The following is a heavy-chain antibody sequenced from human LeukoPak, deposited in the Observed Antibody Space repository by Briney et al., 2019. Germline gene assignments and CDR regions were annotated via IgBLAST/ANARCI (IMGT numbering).Heavy chain of an antibody. J-gene: IGHJ4*02. Sequence: GGSLRLSCAASGFTFNSYWMHWVRQAPGKGLVWVSRIKSDGGGTSYADSAKGRFTISRDNAKNTLYLQMNSLRAEDTAVYYCARDWGYTFDYWGQGTLVTVSS. CDR1: GFTFNSYW. D-gene: IGHD5-18*01. CDR2: IKSDGGGT. CDR3: ARDWGYTFDY. V-gene: IGHV3-74*01.